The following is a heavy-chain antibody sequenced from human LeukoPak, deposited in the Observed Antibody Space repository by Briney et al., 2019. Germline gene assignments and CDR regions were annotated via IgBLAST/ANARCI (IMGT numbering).Heavy chain of an antibody. CDR2: IYYSGTT. CDR3: ARTVLRSAPYYYYYMDV. J-gene: IGHJ6*03. Sequence: SETLSLTCTVSGGSIRSSSYYWGWIRQPPGTGLDWIGTIYYSGTTYYNPSLKSRIIISVDTSKKQFSLEVGSVTAADTAMYFCARTVLRSAPYYYYYMDVWGKGTTVTVSS. CDR1: GGSIRSSSYY. V-gene: IGHV4-39*07. D-gene: IGHD3-16*01.